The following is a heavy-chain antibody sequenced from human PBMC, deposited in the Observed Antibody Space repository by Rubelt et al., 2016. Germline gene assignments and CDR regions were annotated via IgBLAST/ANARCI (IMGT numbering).Heavy chain of an antibody. CDR3: ARDRLPAHDYYGMDV. J-gene: IGHJ6*02. CDR2: IIPIFGTP. V-gene: IGHV1-69*01. CDR1: GGTFSTDA. Sequence: QVQLVQSGAEVRKPGSLVKVSCKASGGTFSTDAISWVRQAPGQGLEWMGGIIPIFGTPNYAQKFQGRVTITADESTNTAYLELSSLRFEDTAMYYCARDRLPAHDYYGMDVWGQGTTVTVSS.